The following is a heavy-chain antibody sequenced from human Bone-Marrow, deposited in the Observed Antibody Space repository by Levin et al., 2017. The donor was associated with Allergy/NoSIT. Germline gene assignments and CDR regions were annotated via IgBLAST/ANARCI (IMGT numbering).Heavy chain of an antibody. V-gene: IGHV3-30*03. CDR1: GFTFSSYG. D-gene: IGHD2-15*01. CDR3: ATTHKVDIVVVVAATPFDY. CDR2: ISYDGSNK. J-gene: IGHJ4*02. Sequence: GGSLRLSCAASGFTFSSYGMHWVRQAPGKGLEWVAVISYDGSNKYYADSVKGRFTISRDNSKNTLYLQMNSLRAEDTAVYYCATTHKVDIVVVVAATPFDYWGQGTLVTVSS.